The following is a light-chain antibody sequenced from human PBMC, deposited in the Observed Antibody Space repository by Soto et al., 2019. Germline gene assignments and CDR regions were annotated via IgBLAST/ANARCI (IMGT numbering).Light chain of an antibody. V-gene: IGLV2-23*01. CDR1: SSDVGSYNL. J-gene: IGLJ1*01. CDR3: CSYAGSSYV. Sequence: QSALTQPASVSGSPGQSITISCTGTSSDVGSYNLVSWYQQHPGKAPKLMIYEGSKRPSGVSNRFSGSKSGNTASLTISGLQAEGEADYYCCSYAGSSYVFGTGTKATVL. CDR2: EGS.